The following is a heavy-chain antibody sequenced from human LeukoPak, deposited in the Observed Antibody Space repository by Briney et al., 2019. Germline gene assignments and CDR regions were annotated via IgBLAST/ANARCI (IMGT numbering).Heavy chain of an antibody. V-gene: IGHV4-39*01. CDR2: IYYSGST. J-gene: IGHJ5*02. CDR3: ARHSLGVPPVWFDP. Sequence: PSETLSLTCAVYGGSFSGYYWGWIRQPPGKGLEWIGSIYYSGSTYYNPSLKSRVTISVDTSKNQFSLKLSSVTAADTAVYYCARHSLGVPPVWFDPWGQGTLVTVSS. D-gene: IGHD3-16*01. CDR1: GGSFSGYY.